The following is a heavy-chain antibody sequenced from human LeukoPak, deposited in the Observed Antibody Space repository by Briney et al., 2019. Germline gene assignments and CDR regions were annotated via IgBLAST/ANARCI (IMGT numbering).Heavy chain of an antibody. Sequence: SQTLSLNCAIYGDSVSSNSAVWNWLRQSLSRGLERLARTFHRSKWYNDYAVFVKSRITTNPDTSKNQFSLQLNAVTPENTAVYYCTRETSLRYYDFWSGWDYWGQGTLVTVSS. CDR3: TRETSLRYYDFWSGWDY. V-gene: IGHV6-1*01. J-gene: IGHJ4*02. CDR1: GDSVSSNSAV. D-gene: IGHD3-3*01. CDR2: TFHRSKWYN.